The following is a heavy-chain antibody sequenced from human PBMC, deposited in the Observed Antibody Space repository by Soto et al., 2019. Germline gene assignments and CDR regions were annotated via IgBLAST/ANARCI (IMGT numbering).Heavy chain of an antibody. CDR2: IYYSGST. CDR1: GGSISSGGYY. V-gene: IGHV4-31*03. D-gene: IGHD2-2*01. J-gene: IGHJ4*02. Sequence: QVQLQESGPGLVKPSQTLSLTCTVSGGSISSGGYYWSWIRQHPGKGLEWIGYIYYSGSTYYNPSLKSRFTKSVDTSKNQFSLKRSSVTAADTAVYDCASTGRYCSSTSCYRDPYFDYWGQGTLVTVSS. CDR3: ASTGRYCSSTSCYRDPYFDY.